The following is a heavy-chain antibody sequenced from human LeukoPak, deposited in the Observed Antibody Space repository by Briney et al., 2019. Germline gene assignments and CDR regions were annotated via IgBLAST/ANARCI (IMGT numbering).Heavy chain of an antibody. CDR1: GFTFSSYG. Sequence: GRSLRLSCAASGFTFSSYGMHWVRQAPGEGLEWVAVIWYGGSNKYYADSVKGRFTISRDNSKNTLYLQMNSLRAEDTAVYYCAKEGGIWSGYYNYYYYYMDVWGKGTTVTVSS. CDR3: AKEGGIWSGYYNYYYYYMDV. J-gene: IGHJ6*03. D-gene: IGHD3-3*01. CDR2: IWYGGSNK. V-gene: IGHV3-30*18.